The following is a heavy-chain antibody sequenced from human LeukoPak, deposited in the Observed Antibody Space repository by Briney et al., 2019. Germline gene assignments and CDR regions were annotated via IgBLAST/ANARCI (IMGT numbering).Heavy chain of an antibody. CDR1: GFTFSEYY. V-gene: IGHV3-11*04. Sequence: PGGSLRLSCEASGFTFSEYYMTWIRQAPGKGLEWVAYISSGSSTIYYADSVKGRFTIHSDNDKNSLYLQVNSLRADDAAVYYFARIGSYCSGYYHYYYMDVWGKGTTVTVSS. D-gene: IGHD3-10*01. CDR3: ARIGSYCSGYYHYYYMDV. CDR2: ISSGSSTI. J-gene: IGHJ6*03.